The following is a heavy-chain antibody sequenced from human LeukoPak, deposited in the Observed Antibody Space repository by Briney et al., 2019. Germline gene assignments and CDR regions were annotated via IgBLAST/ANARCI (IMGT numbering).Heavy chain of an antibody. J-gene: IGHJ4*02. CDR3: AKGAAASPSWFLSYRVN. CDR2: ISDSGHST. D-gene: IGHD6-6*01. Sequence: GGTLRLSCAASGFTFSSYAMTWVRQAPGKGLEWVSGISDSGHSTYYADSVKGRFTISRDNSKDTLYLQMNSLRAEDTAIYYCAKGAAASPSWFLSYRVNWGQGTLVTVSS. CDR1: GFTFSSYA. V-gene: IGHV3-23*01.